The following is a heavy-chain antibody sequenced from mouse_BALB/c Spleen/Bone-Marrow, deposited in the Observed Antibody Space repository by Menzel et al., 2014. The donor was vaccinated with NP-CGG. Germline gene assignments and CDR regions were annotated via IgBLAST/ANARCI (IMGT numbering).Heavy chain of an antibody. Sequence: EVQLQESGAELVKPGASVKLSCTASGFNIKDTYMHWVKQRPEQGLEWIGRTDPANGNTKYDPKFQGKATITADTSSNTAYLQPSSLTSEDTAVYYCAFYYYGSSLFAYWGQGTLVTVSA. D-gene: IGHD1-1*01. CDR2: TDPANGNT. V-gene: IGHV14-3*02. CDR3: AFYYYGSSLFAY. CDR1: GFNIKDTY. J-gene: IGHJ3*01.